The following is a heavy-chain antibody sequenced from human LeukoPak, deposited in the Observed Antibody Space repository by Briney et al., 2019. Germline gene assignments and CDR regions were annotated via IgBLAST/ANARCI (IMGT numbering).Heavy chain of an antibody. Sequence: SPTLSLTCAISGDSVSSNCVTWNWIRQSPSRGLEWLGRTYYRSKWSNDYAESVKSRIIINPGTSKNQFSLQLNSVTAEDTAVYYCARVRSGIFEYWGQGILVTVSP. CDR3: ARVRSGIFEY. CDR1: GDSVSSNCVT. V-gene: IGHV6-1*01. J-gene: IGHJ4*02. D-gene: IGHD3-10*01. CDR2: TYYRSKWSN.